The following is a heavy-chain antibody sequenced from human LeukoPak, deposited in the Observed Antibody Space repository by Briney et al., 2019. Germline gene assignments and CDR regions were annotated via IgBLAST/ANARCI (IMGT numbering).Heavy chain of an antibody. V-gene: IGHV4-59*01. CDR3: ATPRVGAAYFDY. CDR1: GGFISSYY. CDR2: IYYTGTT. Sequence: SETLSLTCTVSGGFISSYYWSWIRQPPGKGLEWIGYIYYTGTTNYNPSLKSRVTISVDTSKNQFSLKLSSVTAADTAVYYCATPRVGAAYFDYWGQGTLVTVFS. D-gene: IGHD1-26*01. J-gene: IGHJ4*02.